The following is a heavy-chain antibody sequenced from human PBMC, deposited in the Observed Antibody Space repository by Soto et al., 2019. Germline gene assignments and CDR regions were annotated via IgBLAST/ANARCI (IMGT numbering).Heavy chain of an antibody. CDR1: GYTFTSYS. D-gene: IGHD1-1*01. V-gene: IGHV1-46*01. J-gene: IGHJ6*02. CDR3: TREFTWHQLRGYGMDV. CDR2: INPSGGST. Sequence: QVQLVQSGAEVKKPGASVKVSCKASGYTFTSYSMHWVRQAPGQGLEWMGIINPSGGSTTYAQKFQGRVTMTRDTSTSTVYMELSSLRSEDTAVYYCTREFTWHQLRGYGMDVWGQGTTVTVSS.